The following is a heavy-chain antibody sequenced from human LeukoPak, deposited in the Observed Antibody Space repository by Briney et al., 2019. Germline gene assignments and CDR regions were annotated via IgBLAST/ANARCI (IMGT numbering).Heavy chain of an antibody. Sequence: SETLSLTCSVAGRSMSIYYWSWIRQPPGKGLEWIGYMFYAESTKYNPSLNSRVTISVDRSKNQVSLNLTSVTAADTAVYYCASTSNTWLGLPYFDSWGQGTLVTVSA. CDR2: MFYAEST. J-gene: IGHJ4*02. D-gene: IGHD3-10*01. V-gene: IGHV4-59*01. CDR1: GRSMSIYY. CDR3: ASTSNTWLGLPYFDS.